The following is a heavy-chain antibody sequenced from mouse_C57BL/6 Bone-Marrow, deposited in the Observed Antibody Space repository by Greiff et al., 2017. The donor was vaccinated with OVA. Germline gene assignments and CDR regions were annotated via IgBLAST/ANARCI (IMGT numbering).Heavy chain of an antibody. Sequence: EVKLMESGPELVKPGASVKISCKASGYSFTGYYMNWVKQSPEKSLEWIGEINPSTGGTTYNQKFKAKATLTVDKSSSTAYMQLKSLTSEDSAVYYCASAGRFGYWGQGTLVTVSA. D-gene: IGHD3-3*01. CDR3: ASAGRFGY. J-gene: IGHJ3*01. V-gene: IGHV1-42*01. CDR1: GYSFTGYY. CDR2: INPSTGGT.